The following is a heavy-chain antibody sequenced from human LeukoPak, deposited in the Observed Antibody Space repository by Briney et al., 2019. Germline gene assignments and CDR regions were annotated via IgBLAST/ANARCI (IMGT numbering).Heavy chain of an antibody. CDR1: GLTFSSYS. CDR3: ARVRGYSYGYDY. V-gene: IGHV3-21*01. D-gene: IGHD5-18*01. Sequence: GGSLRLSCAASGLTFSSYSMNWVRQAPGKGLEWVSSISSSSSYIYYADSVKGRFTISRDNAKNSLYLQMNSLRAEDTAVYYCARVRGYSYGYDYWGQGTLVTVSS. CDR2: ISSSSSYI. J-gene: IGHJ4*02.